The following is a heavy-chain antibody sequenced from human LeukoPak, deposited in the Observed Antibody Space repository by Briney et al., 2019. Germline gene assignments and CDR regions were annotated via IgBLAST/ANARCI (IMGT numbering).Heavy chain of an antibody. CDR1: GGSISSNF. CDR3: ARDQVAIVGASYWFDP. J-gene: IGHJ5*02. V-gene: IGHV4-4*07. Sequence: PSETLSLTCTVSGGSISSNFWSWIRQPAGKGLEWIGRIYTSGSTSYNPSLKSRFTMSVDTSKNQFSLKLSSVTAADTAVYYCARDQVAIVGASYWFDPWGQGTRVTVSS. CDR2: IYTSGST. D-gene: IGHD1-26*01.